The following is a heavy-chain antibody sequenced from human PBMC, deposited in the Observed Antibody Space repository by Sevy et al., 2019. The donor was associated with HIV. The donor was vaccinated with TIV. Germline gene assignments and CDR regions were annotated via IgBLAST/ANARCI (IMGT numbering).Heavy chain of an antibody. CDR2: ITYDGSNQ. J-gene: IGHJ5*01. CDR1: GFTFSSYG. D-gene: IGHD4-17*01. CDR3: AKDHALTTLWVNNWFES. Sequence: GGSLRLSCAASGFTFSSYGMHWVCQAPGKGLEWVGVITYDGSNQYYTDSVKGRFTISRDDSKNTLYLQMNSLRAEDTAVYYCAKDHALTTLWVNNWFESWGQGTLVTVSS. V-gene: IGHV3-30*18.